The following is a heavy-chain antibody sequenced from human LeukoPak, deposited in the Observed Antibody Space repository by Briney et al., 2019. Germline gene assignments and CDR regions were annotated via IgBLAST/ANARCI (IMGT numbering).Heavy chain of an antibody. CDR2: ISSSSSTI. Sequence: GGSLRLSCAASGFTFSSYSMNWVRQAPGKGLEWVSYISSSSSTIYYADSVKGRFTISRDTAKNSLYLQMNSLRAEDTAVYYCARDQGYYGSGSYLDYWGQGTLVTVSS. J-gene: IGHJ4*02. CDR1: GFTFSSYS. D-gene: IGHD3-10*01. CDR3: ARDQGYYGSGSYLDY. V-gene: IGHV3-48*01.